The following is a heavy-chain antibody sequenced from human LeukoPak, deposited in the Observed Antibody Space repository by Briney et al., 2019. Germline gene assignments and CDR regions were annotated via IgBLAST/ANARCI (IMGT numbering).Heavy chain of an antibody. D-gene: IGHD1-1*01. V-gene: IGHV4-30-2*01. CDR1: GGSISSGDYS. J-gene: IGHJ5*02. Sequence: PSETLSLTCAVSGGSISSGDYSWSWIRQPPGKGLEWIGYIFQSGSTYYNPSLKSRVTISVDRSKNQFSLKLSSVTDADTAVYYCARVGSDWNDVRYNWFDPWGQGTLVTVSS. CDR2: IFQSGST. CDR3: ARVGSDWNDVRYNWFDP.